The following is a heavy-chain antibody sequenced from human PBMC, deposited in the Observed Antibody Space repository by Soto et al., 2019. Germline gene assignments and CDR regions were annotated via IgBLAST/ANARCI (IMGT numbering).Heavy chain of an antibody. V-gene: IGHV1-18*01. Sequence: ASVKVSCKASGYTFTSYGISWVRQAPGQGLEWMGWISAYNGNTNYAQKLQGRVTMTTDTSTSTAYMELRSLRSDDTAVYYCARDMSLDIVVVPAAKYYYYYYMDVWGKGTTVTVSS. D-gene: IGHD2-2*03. J-gene: IGHJ6*03. CDR2: ISAYNGNT. CDR3: ARDMSLDIVVVPAAKYYYYYYMDV. CDR1: GYTFTSYG.